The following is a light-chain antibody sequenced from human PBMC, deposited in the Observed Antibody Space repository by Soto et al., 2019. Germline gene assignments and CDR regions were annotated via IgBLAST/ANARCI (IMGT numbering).Light chain of an antibody. CDR1: SSDVGRYNL. J-gene: IGLJ1*01. V-gene: IGLV2-23*01. CDR2: AGS. Sequence: QSALTQPASVSGSPGQSITISCTGTSSDVGRYNLVSWYQHHPGKAPELMIYAGSERPSGVSNRFSGSKSGNTASLTISGLQAEDEADYYCCSYAGSSTYVFGTGTKLTVL. CDR3: CSYAGSSTYV.